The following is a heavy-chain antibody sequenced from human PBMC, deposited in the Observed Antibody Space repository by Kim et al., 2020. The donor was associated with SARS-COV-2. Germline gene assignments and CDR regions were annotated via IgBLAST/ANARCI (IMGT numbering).Heavy chain of an antibody. CDR1: GVSMTNVEYF. V-gene: IGHV4-30-4*08. J-gene: IGHJ5*02. CDR2: IYYTGST. D-gene: IGHD2-15*01. CDR3: ARGTTEGYCPGGSCYRVDP. Sequence: SETLSLTCDVSGVSMTNVEYFWSWIRQPPGKGLEWIGYIYYTGSTFYNPSLRSRLTISLDPSRNQFHLDVRSVTAADTAVYFCARGTTEGYCPGGSCYRVDPWGQGMLVTVSS.